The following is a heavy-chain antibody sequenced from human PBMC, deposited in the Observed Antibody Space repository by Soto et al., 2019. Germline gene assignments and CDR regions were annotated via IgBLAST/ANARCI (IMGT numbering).Heavy chain of an antibody. CDR1: GYSFTNYG. Sequence: QVQLVQSGGEVKKPGASVKVSCKASGYSFTNYGISWVRQAPGQGLEWMGWVSGYSVDTIYVQKFQGRATITTDTSTRTAHRELRSLTYDDATVYYCARPPRILTAASGIRDFDYWGQGTQVTVSS. CDR2: VSGYSVDT. D-gene: IGHD3-16*01. CDR3: ARPPRILTAASGIRDFDY. J-gene: IGHJ4*02. V-gene: IGHV1-18*01.